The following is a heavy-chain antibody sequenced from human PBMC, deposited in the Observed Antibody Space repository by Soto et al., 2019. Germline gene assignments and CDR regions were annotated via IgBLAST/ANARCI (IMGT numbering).Heavy chain of an antibody. CDR1: GGSISSGGYY. CDR3: AREVMVVVVPAAIWFDY. V-gene: IGHV4-31*03. D-gene: IGHD2-2*01. CDR2: IYYSGST. Sequence: QVQLQESGPGLVKPSQTLSLTCTVSGGSISSGGYYWSWIRQHPGKGLEWIGYIYYSGSTYYNPSLKSRVTISVDTSKNQFSLKLSSVTAADTAVYYCAREVMVVVVPAAIWFDYWGQGTLVTVSS. J-gene: IGHJ4*02.